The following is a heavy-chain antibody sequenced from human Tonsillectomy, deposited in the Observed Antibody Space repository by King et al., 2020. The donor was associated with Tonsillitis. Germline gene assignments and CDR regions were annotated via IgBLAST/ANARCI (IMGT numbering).Heavy chain of an antibody. CDR3: AKGGGYSYGVGYYFDY. J-gene: IGHJ4*02. D-gene: IGHD5-18*01. Sequence: VQLVQSGGGLVQPGGSLRLSCAASGFTFSSYAMSWVRQAPGKGLEWVSAISGSGGSTYYADSVKGRFTISRDNSKNKLYLQMNSLRAEDTAVYYCAKGGGYSYGVGYYFDYGGQGTLVTVSS. V-gene: IGHV3-23*04. CDR2: ISGSGGST. CDR1: GFTFSSYA.